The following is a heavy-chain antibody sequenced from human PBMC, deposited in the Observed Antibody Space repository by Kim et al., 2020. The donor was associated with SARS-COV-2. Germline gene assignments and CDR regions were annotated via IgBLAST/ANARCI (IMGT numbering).Heavy chain of an antibody. Sequence: ASVKVSCKASGYTFSSNYIHWVRQAPGQGLEWVGTINPRIGSTSYAQRLQGRVTMTRDTSTSTVYMEVSSLRSEDTAVYYCARAHGRYWFLDLWGRGTLVTVSS. J-gene: IGHJ2*01. CDR1: GYTFSSNY. CDR2: INPRIGST. V-gene: IGHV1-46*04. CDR3: ARAHGRYWFLDL.